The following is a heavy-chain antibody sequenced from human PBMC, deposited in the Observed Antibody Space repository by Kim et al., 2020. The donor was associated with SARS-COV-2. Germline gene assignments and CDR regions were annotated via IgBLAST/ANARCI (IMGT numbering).Heavy chain of an antibody. CDR3: ARYRGEYSSGWYYFDY. V-gene: IGHV4-59*01. D-gene: IGHD6-19*01. Sequence: LQSRVTISVDTSKNQFSLKLSSVTAADTAVYYCARYRGEYSSGWYYFDYWGQGTLVTVSS. J-gene: IGHJ4*02.